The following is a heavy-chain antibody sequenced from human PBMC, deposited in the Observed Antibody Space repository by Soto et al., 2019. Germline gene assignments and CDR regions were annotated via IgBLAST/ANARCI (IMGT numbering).Heavy chain of an antibody. CDR2: IYHSGST. CDR3: DRVIVVAQPGGWFDP. Sequence: PSETLSLTCAVSGGSISSGGYSWSWIRQPPGKGLEWIGYIYHSGSTYYNPSLKSRVTISVDRSKNQFSLKLSSVTAADTAVYYCDRVIVVAQPGGWFDPWGQGTLVTVSS. D-gene: IGHD1-26*01. CDR1: GGSISSGGYS. J-gene: IGHJ5*02. V-gene: IGHV4-30-2*01.